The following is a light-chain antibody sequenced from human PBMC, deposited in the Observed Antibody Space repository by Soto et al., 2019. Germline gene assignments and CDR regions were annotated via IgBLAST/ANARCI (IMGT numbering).Light chain of an antibody. J-gene: IGLJ1*01. CDR2: EVS. CDR1: NSDVGLYDF. CDR3: ISYTSDDVRYV. V-gene: IGLV2-14*01. Sequence: QSVLTQPASVSGTPGQSITISCTGSNSDVGLYDFVSWYQHHPGRAPKLIVSEVSHRPSGISNRFSGSKSGNTASLTISGLPSEDEADHYCISYTSDDVRYVFGTGTKLTVL.